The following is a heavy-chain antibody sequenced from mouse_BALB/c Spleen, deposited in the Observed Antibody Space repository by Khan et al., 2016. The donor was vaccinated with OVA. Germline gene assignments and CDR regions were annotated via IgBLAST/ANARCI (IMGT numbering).Heavy chain of an antibody. J-gene: IGHJ4*01. D-gene: IGHD1-3*01. CDR1: GYAFSNYL. CDR3: ASNTKAYKGNSSPIDY. V-gene: IGHV1-54*01. CDR2: INPGSGGT. Sequence: QVRLQQSGAELVRPGTSVKVSCKASGYAFSNYLIEWVKQRPGQGLEWIGVINPGSGGTNYTEKFKGKATLTADKSSSTAYMQLSSLTSDDSSVYSFASNTKAYKGNSSPIDYWGQGTSVTVSS.